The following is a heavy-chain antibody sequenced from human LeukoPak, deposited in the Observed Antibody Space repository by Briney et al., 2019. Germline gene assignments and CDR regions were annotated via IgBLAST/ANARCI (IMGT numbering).Heavy chain of an antibody. CDR1: GFTFSSYA. J-gene: IGHJ4*02. Sequence: GGSLRLSCAASGFTFSSYAMTWVRQAPGKGLEWVSLFSGSGGSTYYADSVKGRFTISRDNSKNTLYLQMNSLRAEDTAVYYCARDGIGGGGDPKAFDYWGQGTLVTVSS. D-gene: IGHD2-21*02. CDR3: ARDGIGGGGDPKAFDY. V-gene: IGHV3-23*01. CDR2: FSGSGGST.